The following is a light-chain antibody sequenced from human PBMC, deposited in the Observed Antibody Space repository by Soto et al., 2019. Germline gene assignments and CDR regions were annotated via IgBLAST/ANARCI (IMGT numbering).Light chain of an antibody. CDR2: EVS. CDR3: SSYAGSNNWGV. CDR1: SSDVGGYNY. V-gene: IGLV2-8*01. J-gene: IGLJ2*01. Sequence: QSVLTQPPSASGSPGQSVTISCTGTSSDVGGYNYVSWYQQHPGKAPKLMIYEVSKRPSGVPDRFSGYKSGNTDSLTVSGLKAEDEADYYCSSYAGSNNWGVFGGGTKLTVL.